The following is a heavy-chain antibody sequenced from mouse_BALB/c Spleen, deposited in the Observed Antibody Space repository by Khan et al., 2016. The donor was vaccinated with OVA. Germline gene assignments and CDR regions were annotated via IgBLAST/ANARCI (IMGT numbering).Heavy chain of an antibody. CDR2: IRYDGNS. CDR3: ARGGSSGPAWFPY. J-gene: IGHJ3*01. CDR1: GNSITSGYF. Sequence: VQLKESGPGLVKPSQSLSLTCSVTGNSITSGYFWNWIRQFPGNKLEWMGYIRYDGNSNYNPSLKNRISITRDTSKNPFFLKLNSVTPEDTATYYCARGGSSGPAWFPYWGQGTLVTVSA. D-gene: IGHD3-1*01. V-gene: IGHV3-6*02.